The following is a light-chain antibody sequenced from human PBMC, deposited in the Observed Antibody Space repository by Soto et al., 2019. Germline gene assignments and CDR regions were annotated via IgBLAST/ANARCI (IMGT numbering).Light chain of an antibody. CDR1: QTISSW. Sequence: DIHMTQSPSTLSGSVGNRVTITCRASQTISSWLAWYQQKPGKAPKLLIYKASTLKSGVPSRFSGSGSGTDFTLTINSLQPEDFATYSCQQSYNSPQTFGQGTKVDNK. V-gene: IGKV1-5*03. J-gene: IGKJ1*01. CDR3: QQSYNSPQT. CDR2: KAS.